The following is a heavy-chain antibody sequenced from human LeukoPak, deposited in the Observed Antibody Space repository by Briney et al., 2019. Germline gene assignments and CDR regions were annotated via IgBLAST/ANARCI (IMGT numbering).Heavy chain of an antibody. Sequence: GGSLRLSCAASGFTFSNYWTHWVRQAPGKGLVWVSRINSDGINTSYADSVKGRFTISRDNSKNTLYLQMNSLRADDTAVYYCAKSSLVAPYDYWGQGTLVTVSS. CDR2: INSDGINT. D-gene: IGHD2-15*01. CDR3: AKSSLVAPYDY. V-gene: IGHV3-74*01. J-gene: IGHJ4*02. CDR1: GFTFSNYW.